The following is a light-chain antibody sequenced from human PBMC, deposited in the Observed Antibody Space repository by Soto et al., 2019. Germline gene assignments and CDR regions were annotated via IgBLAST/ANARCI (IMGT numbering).Light chain of an antibody. CDR3: SSYTSSSSYV. Sequence: QSALTQPASVSGSPGQSITISCTGTSTDVGGYNYVSWYQKHPGKAPKLMIYEDSIRPSGVSNRFSGSKSGNTAPLTISGLQAEDEADYYCSSYTSSSSYVFGTGTKLTVL. V-gene: IGLV2-14*01. CDR2: EDS. J-gene: IGLJ1*01. CDR1: STDVGGYNY.